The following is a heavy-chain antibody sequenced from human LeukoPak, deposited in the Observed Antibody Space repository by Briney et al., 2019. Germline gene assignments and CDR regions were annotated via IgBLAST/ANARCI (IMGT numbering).Heavy chain of an antibody. V-gene: IGHV1-2*04. CDR3: ARDPRRIGALNDWYYDSSGHRTHYFDY. D-gene: IGHD3-22*01. J-gene: IGHJ4*02. CDR2: INPNSGGA. Sequence: GASVKVSCKASGYTFTGYYMHWVRQAPGQGLEWMGWINPNSGGANYAQKFQGWVTMTRDTSISTAYMELSRLRSDDTAVYYCARDPRRIGALNDWYYDSSGHRTHYFDYWGQGTLVTVSS. CDR1: GYTFTGYY.